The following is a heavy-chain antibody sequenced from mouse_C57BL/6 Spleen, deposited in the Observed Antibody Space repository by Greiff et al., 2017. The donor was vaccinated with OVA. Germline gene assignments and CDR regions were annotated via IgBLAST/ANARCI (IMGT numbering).Heavy chain of an antibody. J-gene: IGHJ2*01. Sequence: VQLKESGGDLVKPGGSLKLSCAASGFTFSSYGMSWVRQTPDKRLEWVATISSGGSYTYYPDSVKGRFTISRDNAKNTLYLQMSSLKSEDTAMYYCANSNLYFDYWGQGTTLTVSS. V-gene: IGHV5-6*01. CDR2: ISSGGSYT. CDR1: GFTFSSYG. CDR3: ANSNLYFDY. D-gene: IGHD2-5*01.